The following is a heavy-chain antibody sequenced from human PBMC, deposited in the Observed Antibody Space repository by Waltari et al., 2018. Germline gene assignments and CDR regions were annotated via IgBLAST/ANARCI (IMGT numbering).Heavy chain of an antibody. J-gene: IGHJ4*02. CDR2: IWYDGSNK. CDR1: GFTFRSVG. D-gene: IGHD3-22*01. Sequence: QVQLVESGGGVVKPGRSLRLSCAASGFTFRSVGMQWARRAPGKGLEWVAVIWYDGSNKYYADSVKGRFTISRDNSKNTLYLQMNSLRAEDTAVYYCARGLYDSSGCFDYWGQGTLVTVSS. V-gene: IGHV3-33*01. CDR3: ARGLYDSSGCFDY.